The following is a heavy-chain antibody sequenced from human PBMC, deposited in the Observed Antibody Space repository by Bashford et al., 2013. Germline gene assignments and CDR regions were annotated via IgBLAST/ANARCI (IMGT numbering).Heavy chain of an antibody. CDR2: IISQFHTT. CDR3: ARDSSSSGWYFDY. D-gene: IGHD6-19*01. J-gene: IGHJ4*02. Sequence: IVWVRQAPGQGLEWMGGIISQFHTTNYAPKFQGRVTISADKSTSTTYLDLNSVTPEDTAVYYCARDSSSSGWYFDYWGQGTLVTVSS. V-gene: IGHV1-69*06.